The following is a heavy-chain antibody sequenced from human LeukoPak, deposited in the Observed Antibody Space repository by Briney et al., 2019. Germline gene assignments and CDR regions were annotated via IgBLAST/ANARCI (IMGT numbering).Heavy chain of an antibody. CDR1: GFIFDDYG. V-gene: IGHV3-20*04. Sequence: GGSLRLSCAASGFIFDDYGMSWVRQAPGKGLEWVSGINWNAGSTGYADSVKGRFSISRDNAKNSLYLQMNSLRVEDTALYYCARDHVEAARRYYYYYMDVWGKGTTVTVSS. CDR3: ARDHVEAARRYYYYYMDV. J-gene: IGHJ6*03. D-gene: IGHD6-6*01. CDR2: INWNAGST.